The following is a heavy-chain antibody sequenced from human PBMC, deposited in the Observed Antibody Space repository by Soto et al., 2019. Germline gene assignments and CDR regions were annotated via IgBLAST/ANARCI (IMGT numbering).Heavy chain of an antibody. J-gene: IGHJ6*02. CDR2: ISSSGSTI. V-gene: IGHV3-48*03. Sequence: EVQLVESGGGLVQPGGSLRLSCAASGFTFSSYEMNWVRQAPGKGMEWVSYISSSGSTIYYADSVKGRFTISSDNAKNSLYLQMNSLRAEDTAVYYCATTSGSGSYWGYYYYYGMDVWGRGTTVTVSS. CDR3: ATTSGSGSYWGYYYYYGMDV. CDR1: GFTFSSYE. D-gene: IGHD3-10*01.